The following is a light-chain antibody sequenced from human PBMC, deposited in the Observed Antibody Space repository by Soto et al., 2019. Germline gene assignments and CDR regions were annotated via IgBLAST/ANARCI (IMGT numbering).Light chain of an antibody. CDR1: QSLLDSDGETY. CDR2: KTS. V-gene: IGKV2-24*01. Sequence: EIVMTQTPLSSPVTLGQPASISCRSSQSLLDSDGETYLSWLQQRPGQPPRLLIYKTSSRFSGVPDRFSGSGAGTDVTLKISRVEVEDVGVYYCMQATQFPHTFGQGTKLEI. CDR3: MQATQFPHT. J-gene: IGKJ2*01.